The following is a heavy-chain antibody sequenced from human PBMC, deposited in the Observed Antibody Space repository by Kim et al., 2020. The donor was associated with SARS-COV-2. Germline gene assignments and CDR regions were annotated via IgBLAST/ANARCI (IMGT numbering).Heavy chain of an antibody. CDR3: ARLVITMIELLDY. D-gene: IGHD3-22*01. J-gene: IGHJ4*02. V-gene: IGHV4-39*01. CDR1: GGSISSSSYY. Sequence: SETLSLTCTVSGGSISSSSYYWGWIRQPPGKGLEWIGSIYYSGSTYYNPSLKSRVTISVDTSKNQFSLKLSSVTAADTAMYYCARLVITMIELLDYWGQGTLVTVSS. CDR2: IYYSGST.